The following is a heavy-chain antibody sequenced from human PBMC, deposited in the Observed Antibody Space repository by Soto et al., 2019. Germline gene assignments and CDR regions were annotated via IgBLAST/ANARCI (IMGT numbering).Heavy chain of an antibody. CDR1: GYSFTTHD. CDR2: ISTDRGNT. Sequence: QVQLVQSGAEVKKPGASVTVSCKASGYSFTTHDITWLRPAPGKGLAWVGGISTDRGNTIYPQNLQGRVTMTTDSSTSTVYRELKSLRSDDTAVYYCARDDLNRGGKYFDYWGQGTLVTVSS. J-gene: IGHJ4*02. V-gene: IGHV1-18*01. D-gene: IGHD2-15*01. CDR3: ARDDLNRGGKYFDY.